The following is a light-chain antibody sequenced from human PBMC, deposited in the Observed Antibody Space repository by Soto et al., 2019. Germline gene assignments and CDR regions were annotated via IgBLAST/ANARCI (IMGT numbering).Light chain of an antibody. Sequence: QSAPTQPPSASGSPGQSVTIPCTGTSSDVGDYNYVSWYQQHPGKVPKLLIYEVSKRPSGVPDRFSGSKSGNTASLTVSGLQAEDEADYYCSSFVGSPVVFGGRTKLTVL. CDR2: EVS. V-gene: IGLV2-8*01. CDR1: SSDVGDYNY. CDR3: SSFVGSPVV. J-gene: IGLJ2*01.